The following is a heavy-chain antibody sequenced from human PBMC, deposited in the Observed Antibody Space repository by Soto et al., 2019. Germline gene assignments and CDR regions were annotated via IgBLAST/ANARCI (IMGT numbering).Heavy chain of an antibody. CDR1: GFTFSSYE. V-gene: IGHV3-48*03. CDR3: ARGYDSSGYYSGDAFDI. J-gene: IGHJ3*02. CDR2: ISSSGSTI. D-gene: IGHD3-22*01. Sequence: GSLRLSCAASGFTFSSYEMNWVRQAPGKGLEWVSYISSSGSTIYYADSVKGRFTISRDNAKNSLYLQMNSLRAEDTAVYYCARGYDSSGYYSGDAFDIWGQGTMVTVSS.